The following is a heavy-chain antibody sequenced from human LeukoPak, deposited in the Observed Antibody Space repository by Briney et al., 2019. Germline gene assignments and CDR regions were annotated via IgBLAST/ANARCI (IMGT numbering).Heavy chain of an antibody. CDR1: GFTFSSYW. CDR2: IKQDGSEK. CDR3: ARVEVQWLVRPTYYYYYYYMDV. D-gene: IGHD6-19*01. Sequence: GGSLRLSCAASGFTFSSYWMSWVRQAPGKGLEWVANIKQDGSEKYYVDSVKGRFTNASDNAKNSLYLQMNSLRAEDTAVSYCARVEVQWLVRPTYYYYYYYMDVWGKGTTVTVSS. V-gene: IGHV3-7*01. J-gene: IGHJ6*03.